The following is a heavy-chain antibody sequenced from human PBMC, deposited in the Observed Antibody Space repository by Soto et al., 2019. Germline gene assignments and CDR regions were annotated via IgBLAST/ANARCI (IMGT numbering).Heavy chain of an antibody. CDR2: ISYDGSNK. CDR3: AKERVDTAMRAFFVGLFDY. V-gene: IGHV3-30*18. D-gene: IGHD5-18*01. J-gene: IGHJ4*02. Sequence: QVQLVESGGGVVQPGRPLRLSCAASGFTFSSYGMHWVRQAPGKGLEWVAVISYDGSNKYYADSVKGRFTISRDNSKNTLYLQMNSLRAEDTAVYYCAKERVDTAMRAFFVGLFDYWGQGTLVTVSS. CDR1: GFTFSSYG.